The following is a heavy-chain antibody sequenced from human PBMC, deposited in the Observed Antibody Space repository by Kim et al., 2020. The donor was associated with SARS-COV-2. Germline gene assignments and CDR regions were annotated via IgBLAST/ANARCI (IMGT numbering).Heavy chain of an antibody. Sequence: ASVKVSCKASGYTFTSYAMNWVRQAPGQGLEWMGWINTNTGNPTYAQGFTGRFVFSLDTSVSTAYLQISSLKAEDTAVYYCARERYGSGSYYLPYYYYYGMDVWGQGTTVTVSS. D-gene: IGHD3-10*01. V-gene: IGHV7-4-1*02. CDR2: INTNTGNP. CDR1: GYTFTSYA. J-gene: IGHJ6*02. CDR3: ARERYGSGSYYLPYYYYYGMDV.